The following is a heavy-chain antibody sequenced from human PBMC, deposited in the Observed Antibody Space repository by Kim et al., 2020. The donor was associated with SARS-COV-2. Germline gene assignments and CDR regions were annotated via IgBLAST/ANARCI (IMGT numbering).Heavy chain of an antibody. CDR1: GGSISSGDYY. Sequence: SETLSLTCTVSGGSISSGDYYWSWIRQPPGKGLEWIGYIYYSGSTYYNPSLKSRVTISVDTSKNQFSLKLSSVTAADTAVYYCARDLGVGNYYDSMWGQGTLVTVSS. D-gene: IGHD3-22*01. J-gene: IGHJ4*02. CDR2: IYYSGST. CDR3: ARDLGVGNYYDSM. V-gene: IGHV4-30-4*01.